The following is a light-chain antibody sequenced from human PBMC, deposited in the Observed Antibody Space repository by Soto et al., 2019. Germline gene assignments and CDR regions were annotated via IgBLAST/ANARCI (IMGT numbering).Light chain of an antibody. CDR2: GNS. V-gene: IGLV1-40*01. Sequence: QSVLTQPPSVSGAPGQRVTISCTGSSSNIGAGYDVHWYQHLPGTAPKLLIYGNSNRPSGVPDRFSGSKSGTSASLATTGLQAEDEADYYCHSYDSSLSGSVFGGGTQLTVL. CDR1: SSNIGAGYD. J-gene: IGLJ2*01. CDR3: HSYDSSLSGSV.